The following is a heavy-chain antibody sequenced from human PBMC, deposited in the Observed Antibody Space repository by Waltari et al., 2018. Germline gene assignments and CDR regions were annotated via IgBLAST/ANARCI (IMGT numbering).Heavy chain of an antibody. CDR2: IYTSENT. CDR1: GGSISNSF. CDR3: ARENRGRSYSHFDY. V-gene: IGHV4-4*07. Sequence: QVQLQESGPGLVKPSETLSLTCTVPGGSISNSFWRCIRQPAGTGLAWLGRIYTSENTNYNPSLKSRVTMTVDTSKNQFSLKLNSVTAADTAVYYCARENRGRSYSHFDYWGQGTLVTVSS. D-gene: IGHD1-26*01. J-gene: IGHJ4*02.